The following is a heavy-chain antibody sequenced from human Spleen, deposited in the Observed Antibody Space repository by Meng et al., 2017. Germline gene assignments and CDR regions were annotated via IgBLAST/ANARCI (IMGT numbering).Heavy chain of an antibody. CDR3: ARGPTTMAHDLDY. Sequence: VQLQQWGQGLLKPSETLSLTFVVSGGSFSDYYWSWIRQPPGKGLEWIGEINHSGSTNYNPSLESRATISVDTSQNNLSLKLSSVTAADSAVYYCARGPTTMAHDLDYWGQGTLVTVSS. CDR2: INHSGST. CDR1: GGSFSDYY. J-gene: IGHJ4*02. V-gene: IGHV4-34*01. D-gene: IGHD4-11*01.